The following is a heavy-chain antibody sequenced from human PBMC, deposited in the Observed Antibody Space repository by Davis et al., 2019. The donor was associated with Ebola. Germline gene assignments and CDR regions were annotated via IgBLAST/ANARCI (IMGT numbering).Heavy chain of an antibody. D-gene: IGHD6-19*01. CDR1: VGTFGSYA. J-gene: IGHJ6*04. V-gene: IGHV1-69*13. CDR3: ASPVVVAGTPLGYYYGMDV. Sequence: SVKVSCKASVGTFGSYAISWVRQAPGQGLEWLGGIIPIFGTANYAVKLQDRVTITADESTSTAYMELSRLRSDDTAVYYCASPVVVAGTPLGYYYGMDVWGKGTTVTVSS. CDR2: IIPIFGTA.